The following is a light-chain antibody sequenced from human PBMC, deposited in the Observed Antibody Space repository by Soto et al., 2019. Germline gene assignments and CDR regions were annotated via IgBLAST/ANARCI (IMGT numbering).Light chain of an antibody. Sequence: QSVLTQPASVSGSPGQSITISCSGTTSDVGIVSWYQHHPGKAPKLMIHEVTKRPSGVSDRFSGSKSGNSASLTISGLQAEDEADYSCCSFGGSGDVLVTGIKFTV. CDR2: EVT. CDR3: CSFGGSGDV. CDR1: TSDVGI. V-gene: IGLV2-23*02. J-gene: IGLJ1*01.